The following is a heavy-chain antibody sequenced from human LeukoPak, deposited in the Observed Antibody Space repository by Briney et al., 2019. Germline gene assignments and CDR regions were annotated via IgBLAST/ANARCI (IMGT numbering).Heavy chain of an antibody. CDR3: ARVRGHYYGSSGYCDY. J-gene: IGHJ4*02. D-gene: IGHD3-22*01. Sequence: WETLTLSCTVSGGSISSYYWSWIRQPPGKGLEWIGYIYYSGSTNYNPSLKRRVTISVDTYKNQLSLKLSSVTAADTAVYYCARVRGHYYGSSGYCDYCGQGTLVTVSS. CDR2: IYYSGST. CDR1: GGSISSYY. V-gene: IGHV4-59*01.